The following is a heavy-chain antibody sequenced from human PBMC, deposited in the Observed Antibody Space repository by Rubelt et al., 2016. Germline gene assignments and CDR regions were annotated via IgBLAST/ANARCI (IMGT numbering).Heavy chain of an antibody. CDR3: ARDYCSGGSCYSVFDY. V-gene: IGHV1-2*02. J-gene: IGHJ4*02. CDR2: INPNSGGT. CDR1: GYTFTGYY. Sequence: QVQLVQSGAEVKKPGASVKVSCKASGYTFTGYYMHWVRQAPGQGLEWMGWINPNSGGTNYAQKFQGRVTMTRETSISTAYMELSRLRSDDTAVYYCARDYCSGGSCYSVFDYWGQGTLSPSPQ. D-gene: IGHD2-15*01.